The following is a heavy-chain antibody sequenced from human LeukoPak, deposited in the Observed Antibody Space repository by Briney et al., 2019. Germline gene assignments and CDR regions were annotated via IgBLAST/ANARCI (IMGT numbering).Heavy chain of an antibody. V-gene: IGHV3-7*01. CDR1: GFTFTTYW. CDR2: IKQDGTER. CDR3: AREGSQSASGTYPGND. D-gene: IGHD1-26*01. Sequence: PGGSLRLSCAASGFTFTTYWVSWVRQAPGKGLEWVANIKQDGTERYYVDSVKGRFTISRDNAKNSLYLQMNRLRAEDTAVYYCAREGSQSASGTYPGNDWGQGTLVTVSS. J-gene: IGHJ4*02.